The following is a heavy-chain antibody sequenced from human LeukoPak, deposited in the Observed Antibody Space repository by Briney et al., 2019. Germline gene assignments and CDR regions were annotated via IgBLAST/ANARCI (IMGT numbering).Heavy chain of an antibody. Sequence: SETLSLTSAVYGGSFSGYYWSWIRHPPRKGLEWVGEINHSGSTNYNPSLKSRVTISVDTSKNQFSLKLSSVTAADTAVYYCARGLRIAAAGTNFDYWGQGTLVTVSS. CDR1: GGSFSGYY. D-gene: IGHD6-13*01. V-gene: IGHV4-34*01. J-gene: IGHJ4*02. CDR2: INHSGST. CDR3: ARGLRIAAAGTNFDY.